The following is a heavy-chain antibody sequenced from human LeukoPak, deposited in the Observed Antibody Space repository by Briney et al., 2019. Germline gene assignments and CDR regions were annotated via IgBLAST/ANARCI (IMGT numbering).Heavy chain of an antibody. CDR2: IKQDGSEK. Sequence: GSLRLSCAASGFTFSSYWMSWVRQAPGKGLEWVANIKQDGSEKYYVDSVKGRFTISRDNAKNSLYLQMSSLRAEDTAVFYCASLISVAGRQDYWGQGTLVTVSS. CDR3: ASLISVAGRQDY. V-gene: IGHV3-7*01. CDR1: GFTFSSYW. J-gene: IGHJ4*02. D-gene: IGHD6-19*01.